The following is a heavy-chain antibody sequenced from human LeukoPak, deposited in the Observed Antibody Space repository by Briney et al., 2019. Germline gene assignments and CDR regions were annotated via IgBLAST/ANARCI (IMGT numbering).Heavy chain of an antibody. D-gene: IGHD6-19*01. CDR1: GFTFSSYW. CDR2: INSDGSST. J-gene: IGHJ4*02. CDR3: ARAFGYSSGWYDY. V-gene: IGHV3-74*01. Sequence: GGSLRLSCAASGFTFSSYWMHWVRQAPGKGLVWVSRINSDGSSTSYADSVKGRLTISRDNAKNTLYLQMNSLRAEDTAVYYCARAFGYSSGWYDYWGQGTLVTVSS.